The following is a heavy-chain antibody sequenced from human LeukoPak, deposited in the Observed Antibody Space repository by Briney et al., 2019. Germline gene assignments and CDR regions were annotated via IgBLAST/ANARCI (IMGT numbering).Heavy chain of an antibody. CDR3: AKAPVWNYYYGLDV. Sequence: GGSLRLSCAASGLTASHNVNNAMSWVRHAPGKGLEWVSGITTSGSTYYADSVKGRFTISRENSNNTLYLHMDSLRAEDTAVYYCAKAPVWNYYYGLDVWGQGTTVTASS. J-gene: IGHJ6*02. CDR1: GLTASHNVNNA. D-gene: IGHD2-21*01. CDR2: ITTSGST. V-gene: IGHV3-23*01.